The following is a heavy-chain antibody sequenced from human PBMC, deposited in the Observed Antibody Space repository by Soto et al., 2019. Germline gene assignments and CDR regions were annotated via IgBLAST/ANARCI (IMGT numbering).Heavy chain of an antibody. V-gene: IGHV4-4*02. CDR1: GDSINRNKW. Sequence: QVQLQESGPGLVKPSGTLSLTCDVFGDSINRNKWWTWVRQAPGKGPEWIGEIHYRGNTNYNPSLKSRVIVSMDTSKNQFSLRLTSVTAADTAVYYCARGGDWLFDYWGQGILVTVS. D-gene: IGHD3-9*01. CDR3: ARGGDWLFDY. CDR2: IHYRGNT. J-gene: IGHJ4*02.